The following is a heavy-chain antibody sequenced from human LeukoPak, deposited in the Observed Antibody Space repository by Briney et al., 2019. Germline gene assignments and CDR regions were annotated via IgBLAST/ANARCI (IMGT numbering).Heavy chain of an antibody. J-gene: IGHJ4*02. D-gene: IGHD3-10*01. CDR2: IRYDGSNK. V-gene: IGHV3-30*02. Sequence: GGSPRLSCAASGFTFSSYGMHWVRQAPGKGLEWVAFIRYDGSNKYYADSVKGRFTISRDNSKNTLYLQMNSLRPEDTAVYYCAKDSKRWKTYYYEAGSYYFDYWGQGTRVTVSS. CDR1: GFTFSSYG. CDR3: AKDSKRWKTYYYEAGSYYFDY.